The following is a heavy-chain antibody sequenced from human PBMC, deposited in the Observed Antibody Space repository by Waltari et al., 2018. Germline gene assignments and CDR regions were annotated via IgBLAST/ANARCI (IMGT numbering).Heavy chain of an antibody. V-gene: IGHV1-46*01. Sequence: QVQLVQSGAEVKKPGASVKVSCKASGYTFTSYYMHWVRQAPGQGLEWMGLINPSGVSTTYAQKFQGRVTMTRDTSTSTVYMELSSLRSEDTAVYYCARDYDFWSGYYHYMDVWGKGTTVTVSS. CDR1: GYTFTSYY. CDR2: INPSGVST. D-gene: IGHD3-3*01. CDR3: ARDYDFWSGYYHYMDV. J-gene: IGHJ6*03.